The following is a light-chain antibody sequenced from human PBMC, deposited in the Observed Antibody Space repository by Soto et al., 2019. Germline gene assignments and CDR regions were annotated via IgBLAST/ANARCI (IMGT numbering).Light chain of an antibody. CDR3: QQFGSSPYT. CDR2: GAS. CDR1: QSVSSSY. Sequence: EIVLTQSPGTLSLSPGERATLSCRASQSVSSSYLAWFQQKPGQAPRLLIYGASSRATGLPDRFSGSGSGTDFTLTISRLEPEDFAMYYCQQFGSSPYTFGQGTKLEIK. J-gene: IGKJ2*01. V-gene: IGKV3-20*01.